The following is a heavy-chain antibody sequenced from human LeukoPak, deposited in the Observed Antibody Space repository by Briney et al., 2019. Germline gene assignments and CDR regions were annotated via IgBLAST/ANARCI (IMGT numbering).Heavy chain of an antibody. CDR3: AKEWWVVVPWF. J-gene: IGHJ4*02. CDR1: GFTFRSYA. Sequence: GGSLRLSCAASGFTFRSYAMSWVRQAPGKGLEWVSAISVSGGSIYYVDSVRGRFTISRDNSKNTPYLQMNSLRAEDTAVYYCAKEWWVVVPWFWGQGTLVTVSS. D-gene: IGHD2-15*01. CDR2: ISVSGGSI. V-gene: IGHV3-23*01.